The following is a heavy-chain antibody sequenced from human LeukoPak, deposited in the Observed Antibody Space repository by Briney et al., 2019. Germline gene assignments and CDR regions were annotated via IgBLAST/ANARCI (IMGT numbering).Heavy chain of an antibody. Sequence: GGSLRLSCAASGFSFSNYGMHWVRQAPGKGLEWVAVISYDGSYKNYADSVKGRFTISRDNSKDTLNLQMNSLRAEDTAVYHCAKILGTTGIFDYWGQGTLVTGSS. CDR2: ISYDGSYK. D-gene: IGHD7-27*01. CDR1: GFSFSNYG. CDR3: AKILGTTGIFDY. J-gene: IGHJ4*02. V-gene: IGHV3-30*18.